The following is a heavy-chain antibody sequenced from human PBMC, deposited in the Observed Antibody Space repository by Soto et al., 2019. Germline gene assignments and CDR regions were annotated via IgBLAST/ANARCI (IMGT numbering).Heavy chain of an antibody. Sequence: EVQLVESGGGLVQPGGSLRLSCVASEFTFSDHYMDWVRQAPGKGLEWVGRIRNKANSYTTEYAASVKGRFTISRDDSKNSLYLQMNSLKTDDTAVYYCGTPYCGGGSCWGMDLWGQGTTVTVSS. CDR2: IRNKANSYTT. D-gene: IGHD2-15*01. CDR1: EFTFSDHY. V-gene: IGHV3-72*01. CDR3: GTPYCGGGSCWGMDL. J-gene: IGHJ6*02.